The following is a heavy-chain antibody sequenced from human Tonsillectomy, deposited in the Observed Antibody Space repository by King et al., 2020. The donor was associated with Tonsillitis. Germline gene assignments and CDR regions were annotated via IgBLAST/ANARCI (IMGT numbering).Heavy chain of an antibody. Sequence: VQLVESGGGVVQPGRSLRLSCAASGFTFSSYGMHWFLQAPGKGLEWGAVIWYDGSNKYYADSVKGRFTISRDNSKNTLYLQMNSLRAEDTAGYYCARGTVAGTRDNWFDPWGQGTLVTVSS. D-gene: IGHD6-19*01. J-gene: IGHJ5*02. CDR3: ARGTVAGTRDNWFDP. V-gene: IGHV3-33*01. CDR1: GFTFSSYG. CDR2: IWYDGSNK.